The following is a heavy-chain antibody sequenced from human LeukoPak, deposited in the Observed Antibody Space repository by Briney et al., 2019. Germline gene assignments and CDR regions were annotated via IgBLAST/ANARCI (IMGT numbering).Heavy chain of an antibody. V-gene: IGHV1-2*06. J-gene: IGHJ4*02. CDR1: GYTFTAYY. D-gene: IGHD3-10*01. CDR3: ATLWEASMVTKGN. Sequence: ASVRVSCKASGYTFTAYYMHWVRQAPGQGLEWMGRINPNSGGTNYAQKFQGRVTMTRDTPISTAYMELTRLRSDDTAVYYCATLWEASMVTKGNWGQGTLVTVSS. CDR2: INPNSGGT.